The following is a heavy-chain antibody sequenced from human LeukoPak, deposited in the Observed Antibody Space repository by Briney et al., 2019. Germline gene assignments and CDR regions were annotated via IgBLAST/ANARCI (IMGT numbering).Heavy chain of an antibody. D-gene: IGHD5-24*01. Sequence: GGSLRLSCAASGFTFSSYGMSWVRQAPGKGLEWVSAISGSGGSTYYADSVKGRFTISRDNSKNTLYLQMNSLRAEDTAVYYCAKDDAWLQYGNWGRGTLVTVSS. CDR3: AKDDAWLQYGN. CDR1: GFTFSSYG. J-gene: IGHJ4*02. CDR2: ISGSGGST. V-gene: IGHV3-23*01.